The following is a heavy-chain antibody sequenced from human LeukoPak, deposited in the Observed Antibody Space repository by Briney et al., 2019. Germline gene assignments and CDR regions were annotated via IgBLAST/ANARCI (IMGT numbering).Heavy chain of an antibody. J-gene: IGHJ6*02. D-gene: IGHD3-10*01. CDR3: VLLWFGELLPPPGMDV. Sequence: GGPLRLSCAASGFTFSSYGMHWVRQAPGKGLEWVAVISYDGSNKYYADSVKGRFTISRDNSKNTLYLQMNSLRAEDTAVYYCVLLWFGELLPPPGMDVWGQGTTVTVSS. V-gene: IGHV3-30*03. CDR2: ISYDGSNK. CDR1: GFTFSSYG.